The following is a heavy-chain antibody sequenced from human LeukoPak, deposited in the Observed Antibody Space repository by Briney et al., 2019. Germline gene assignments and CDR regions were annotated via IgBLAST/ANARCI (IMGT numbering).Heavy chain of an antibody. CDR3: ALYTIFGVVTPTHGFDY. Sequence: ASVKVSCKASGYTFTSYYMHWVRQAPGQGLEWMGIINPSGGSTSYAQKFQGRVTMTRDTSTSTVYMELSSLRSEDTAVYYCALYTIFGVVTPTHGFDYWGQGTLVTVSS. V-gene: IGHV1-46*01. D-gene: IGHD3-3*01. CDR1: GYTFTSYY. J-gene: IGHJ4*02. CDR2: INPSGGST.